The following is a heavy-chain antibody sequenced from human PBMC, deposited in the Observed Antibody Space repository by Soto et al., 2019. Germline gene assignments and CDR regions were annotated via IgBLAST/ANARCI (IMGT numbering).Heavy chain of an antibody. Sequence: PGGSLRLSCAASGFTFSSYAMHWVRQAPGKGLEWVAVISYDGGNKYYADSVKGRFTISRDNSKNTLYLQMNSLRAEDTAVYYCARDTMMAGDDYYYGMDVWGQGTTVTVSS. V-gene: IGHV3-30-3*01. J-gene: IGHJ6*02. CDR3: ARDTMMAGDDYYYGMDV. D-gene: IGHD6-19*01. CDR2: ISYDGGNK. CDR1: GFTFSSYA.